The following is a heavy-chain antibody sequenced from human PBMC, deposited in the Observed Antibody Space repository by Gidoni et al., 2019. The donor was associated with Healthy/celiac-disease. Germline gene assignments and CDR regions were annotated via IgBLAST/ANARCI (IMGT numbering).Heavy chain of an antibody. CDR3: ASSQTGPTPSYGMDV. Sequence: QVQLQQWGAGLLKPSETLSLTCAVYGGSFSGYYWSWIRQPPGKGLEWIGEINHSGSTNYNPSLKSRVTISVDTSKNQFSLKLSSVTAADTAVYYCASSQTGPTPSYGMDVWGQGTTVTVSS. J-gene: IGHJ6*02. V-gene: IGHV4-34*01. CDR1: GGSFSGYY. CDR2: INHSGST. D-gene: IGHD3-9*01.